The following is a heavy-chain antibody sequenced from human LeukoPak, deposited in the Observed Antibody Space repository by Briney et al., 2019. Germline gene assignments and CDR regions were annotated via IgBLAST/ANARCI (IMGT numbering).Heavy chain of an antibody. J-gene: IGHJ4*02. D-gene: IGHD5-12*01. CDR1: GFTFSSYG. CDR2: ISYDGSNK. V-gene: IGHV3-30*18. Sequence: PGRSLRLSRAASGFTFSSYGMHWVRQAPGKGLEWVAVISYDGSNKYYADSVKGRFTISRDNSKNTLYLQMNSLRAEDTAVYYCAKDRGGYGLFEDYWGQGTLVTVSS. CDR3: AKDRGGYGLFEDY.